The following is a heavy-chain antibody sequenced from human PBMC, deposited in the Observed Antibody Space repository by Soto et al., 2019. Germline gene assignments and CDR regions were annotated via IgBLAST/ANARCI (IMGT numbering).Heavy chain of an antibody. Sequence: HPGGSLRLSCAVSGFTFKNFWMHWVRQAPGKGLVWVSRVDSDGSDTIYADSVKGRFTVSRDNAKNTLFLQLNTLRVDDTAVYYCAIGGFDHAFDIWGQGTMVTVSS. J-gene: IGHJ3*02. CDR2: VDSDGSDT. V-gene: IGHV3-74*01. CDR3: AIGGFDHAFDI. CDR1: GFTFKNFW. D-gene: IGHD3-9*01.